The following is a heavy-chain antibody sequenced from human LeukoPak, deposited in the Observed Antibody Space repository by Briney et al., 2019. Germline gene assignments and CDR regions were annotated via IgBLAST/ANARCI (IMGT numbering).Heavy chain of an antibody. CDR3: ARDIGMVRGVIIVAAYYFDY. J-gene: IGHJ4*02. D-gene: IGHD3-10*01. Sequence: EASVKVSCKASGYTFTSYAMHWVRQAPGQRLEWMGWINAGNGNTKYSQKFQGRVTITRDTSASTAYMELSSLRSEDTAVYYCARDIGMVRGVIIVAAYYFDYWGQGTLVTVSS. CDR2: INAGNGNT. CDR1: GYTFTSYA. V-gene: IGHV1-3*01.